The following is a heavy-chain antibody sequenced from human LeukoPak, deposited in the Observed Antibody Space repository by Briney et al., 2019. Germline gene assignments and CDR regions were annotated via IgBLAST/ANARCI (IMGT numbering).Heavy chain of an antibody. CDR3: ARVFGRRDSSGYKRYYIDV. J-gene: IGHJ6*03. D-gene: IGHD3-22*01. CDR2: IYYSGST. Sequence: PSETLSLTCTVYGGSISSYYWSWIRQPPGKGLGWIGYIYYSGSTNSNPSLKSRVTISGDTSKNQFSLKLSSVTAADTAVYYCARVFGRRDSSGYKRYYIDVWGKGTTVTVSS. V-gene: IGHV4-59*01. CDR1: GGSISSYY.